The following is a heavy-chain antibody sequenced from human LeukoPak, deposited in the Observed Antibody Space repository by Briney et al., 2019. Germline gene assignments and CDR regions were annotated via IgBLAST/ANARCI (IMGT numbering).Heavy chain of an antibody. CDR1: GFTFSNYW. CDR3: ARDPVGYDNSGYGGAFDI. Sequence: GGSLRLSCAASGFTFSNYWMTWVRQAPGKGLEWVANIKPDGSDQFYVDSLKGRFTISRDNAKNSLYVQLNNLRDEDTALYYCARDPVGYDNSGYGGAFDIWGQGTMVTVSS. D-gene: IGHD3-22*01. J-gene: IGHJ3*02. V-gene: IGHV3-7*04. CDR2: IKPDGSDQ.